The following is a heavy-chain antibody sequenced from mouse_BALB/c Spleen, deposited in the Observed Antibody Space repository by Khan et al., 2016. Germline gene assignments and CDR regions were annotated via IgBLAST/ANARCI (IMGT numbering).Heavy chain of an antibody. CDR2: ISYSGST. V-gene: IGHV3-2*02. Sequence: EVQLQESGPGLVKPSQSLSLTCTVTGYSITSDYAWNWIRQFPGNKLEWMGSISYSGSTSYNPSLKSRISITRDTSKNQFFLQLNSVTTEDTATYYCARGGNYFDYWGQGTTLTVAS. CDR1: GYSITSDYA. J-gene: IGHJ2*01. CDR3: ARGGNYFDY.